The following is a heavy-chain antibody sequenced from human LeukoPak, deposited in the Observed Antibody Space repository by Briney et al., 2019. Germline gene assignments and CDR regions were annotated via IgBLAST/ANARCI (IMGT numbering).Heavy chain of an antibody. CDR2: IYHTGRA. CDR1: GYSFTSGHY. J-gene: IGHJ4*02. V-gene: IGHV4-38-2*01. D-gene: IGHD2-2*01. Sequence: PSETLSLTCSVSGYSFTSGHYWGWIRQPPGKGLEWIANIYHTGRAHYNPSLKRGATISVDTSKNEYSMNVSSVTAADTAVYYCARYCTSTTCILRGFDYWGQGTLVTVSS. CDR3: ARYCTSTTCILRGFDY.